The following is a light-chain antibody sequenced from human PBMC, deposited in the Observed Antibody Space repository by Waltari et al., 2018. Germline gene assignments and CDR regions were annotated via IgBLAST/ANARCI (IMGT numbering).Light chain of an antibody. CDR3: NTRDMSGDVV. Sequence: SSELSQDPAVSVALGQTVRITCQGDSLGTYYASWSRQKPGQSPVLLIYGKNNRPSGIPDRFSASSSGSTASLTITGARAEDEADYYCNTRDMSGDVVFGGGTKLTVL. J-gene: IGLJ2*01. CDR2: GKN. V-gene: IGLV3-19*01. CDR1: SLGTYY.